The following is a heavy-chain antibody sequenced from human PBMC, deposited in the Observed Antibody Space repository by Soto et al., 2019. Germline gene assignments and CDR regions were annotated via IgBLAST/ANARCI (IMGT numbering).Heavy chain of an antibody. CDR1: GGSISSSSYY. J-gene: IGHJ4*02. Sequence: QLQLQESGPGLVKPSETLSLTCTVSGGSISSSSYYWGWIRQPPGKGLEWIGSIYYSGSTYYNPSLKSRVTISVDTSKNQFSLKLSSVTAADTAVYYCARHRPRIESFDYWGQGTLVTVSS. D-gene: IGHD1-26*01. CDR2: IYYSGST. V-gene: IGHV4-39*01. CDR3: ARHRPRIESFDY.